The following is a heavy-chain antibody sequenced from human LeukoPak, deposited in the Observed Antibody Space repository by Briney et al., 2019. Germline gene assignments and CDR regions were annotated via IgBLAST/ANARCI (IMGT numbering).Heavy chain of an antibody. D-gene: IGHD2-21*02. CDR3: AKGDTS. CDR2: IRYDGSNK. Sequence: SGGSLRLSCAASGFNFSRYDMHWVRQAPGKGLEWVAFIRYDGSNKYYADPVKGRFNISRDNFKNTSYLQMNSLRVEDTAVYYCAKGDTSWGQGTLVTVSS. V-gene: IGHV3-30*02. CDR1: GFNFSRYD. J-gene: IGHJ5*02.